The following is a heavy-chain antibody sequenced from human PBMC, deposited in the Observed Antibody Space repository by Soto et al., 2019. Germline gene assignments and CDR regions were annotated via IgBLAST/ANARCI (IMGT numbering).Heavy chain of an antibody. CDR3: ARDHGSGSYCMDV. D-gene: IGHD3-10*01. CDR1: GSTFSSYG. Sequence: PGGSLRLSCAASGSTFSSYGMHWVRQAPGKGLEWVAVIWYDGSNKYYADSVKGRFTISRDNSKNTLYLQMNSLRAEDTAVYYCARDHGSGSYCMDVWGQGTTVTVSS. CDR2: IWYDGSNK. J-gene: IGHJ6*02. V-gene: IGHV3-33*01.